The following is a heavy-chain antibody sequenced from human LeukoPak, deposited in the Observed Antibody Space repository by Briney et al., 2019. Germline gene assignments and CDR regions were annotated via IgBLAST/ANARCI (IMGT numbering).Heavy chain of an antibody. CDR1: GYTFPSNG. V-gene: IGHV1-18*01. CDR3: ARGPAAMMGRVDY. Sequence: ASVKVSCKASGYTFPSNGIIWVRQAPEQGLEWMGWISAYNGDTNYAHKLQGRVTMTTDTYTSTVYMELRSLRSDDTAAYYCARGPAAMMGRVDYWGQGTLVTVSS. D-gene: IGHD2-2*01. J-gene: IGHJ4*02. CDR2: ISAYNGDT.